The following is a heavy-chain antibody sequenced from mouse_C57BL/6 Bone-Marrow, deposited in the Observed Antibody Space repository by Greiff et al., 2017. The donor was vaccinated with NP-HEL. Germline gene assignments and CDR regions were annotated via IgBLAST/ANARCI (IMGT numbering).Heavy chain of an antibody. V-gene: IGHV1-82*01. CDR3: ARWAGLAY. CDR1: GYAFSSSW. CDR2: IYPGDGDT. Sequence: QVQLKESGPELVKPGASVKISCKASGYAFSSSWMNWVKQRPGKGLEWIGRIYPGDGDTNYNGKFKGKATLTADKSSSTAYMQLSSLTSEDSAVYFCARWAGLAYWGQGTLVTVSA. J-gene: IGHJ3*01.